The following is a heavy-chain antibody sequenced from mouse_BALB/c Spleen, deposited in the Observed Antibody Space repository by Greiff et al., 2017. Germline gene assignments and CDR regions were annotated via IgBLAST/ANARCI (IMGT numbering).Heavy chain of an antibody. D-gene: IGHD2-4*01. Sequence: EVMLVESGPGLVKPSQSLSLTCTVTGYSITSDYAWNWIRQFPGNKLEWMGYISYSGSTSYNPSLKSRISITRDTSKNQFFLQLNSVTTEDTATYYCARMITTHYYAMDYWGQGTSVTVSS. CDR2: ISYSGST. V-gene: IGHV3-2*02. J-gene: IGHJ4*01. CDR1: GYSITSDYA. CDR3: ARMITTHYYAMDY.